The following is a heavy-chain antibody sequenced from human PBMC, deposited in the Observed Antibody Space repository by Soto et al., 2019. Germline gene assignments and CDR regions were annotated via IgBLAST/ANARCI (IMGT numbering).Heavy chain of an antibody. J-gene: IGHJ3*02. Sequence: LTCTVSGVSISSYYWSWIRQPPGKGLEWIGYIYYSGSTNYNPSLKSRVTISVDTSKNQFSLKLSSVTAADTAVYYCARRRAQWLVLRRNLNAFDSWGQATRVTVAS. V-gene: IGHV4-59*08. CDR2: IYYSGST. CDR3: ARRRAQWLVLRRNLNAFDS. D-gene: IGHD6-19*01. CDR1: GVSISSYY.